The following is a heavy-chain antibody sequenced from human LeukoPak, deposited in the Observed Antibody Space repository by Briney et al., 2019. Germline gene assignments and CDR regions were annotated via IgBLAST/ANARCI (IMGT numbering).Heavy chain of an antibody. CDR2: IYSGGST. V-gene: IGHV3-53*01. J-gene: IGHJ4*02. CDR3: ATRYSGGSY. CDR1: GFTVSSNY. Sequence: AGGSLRLSRAASGFTVSSNYMNWVRQAPGKGLEWVSVIYSGGSTYYADSVKGRFTISRDNSKNTLYLQMNTLRAEDTAVYYCATRYSGGSYWGQGTLVTVSS. D-gene: IGHD6-19*01.